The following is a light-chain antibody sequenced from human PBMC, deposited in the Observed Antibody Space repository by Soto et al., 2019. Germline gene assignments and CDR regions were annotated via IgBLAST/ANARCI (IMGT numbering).Light chain of an antibody. J-gene: IGKJ1*01. V-gene: IGKV1-5*01. Sequence: DIQMTQSPSTLSASVGDRVTITCRASQSISSWLAWYQQKPGKARKLLIYDASSLESGVPSRFSGSGSGTDFTLAISGLQPDDFATYYCQQYNSYSWTFGQGTKVDIK. CDR2: DAS. CDR3: QQYNSYSWT. CDR1: QSISSW.